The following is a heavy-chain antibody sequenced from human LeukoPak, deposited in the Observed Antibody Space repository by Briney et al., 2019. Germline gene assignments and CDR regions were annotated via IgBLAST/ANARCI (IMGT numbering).Heavy chain of an antibody. CDR2: IWYDGSNK. CDR3: AKPYYYGSGSYYPQYFDY. V-gene: IGHV3-33*06. D-gene: IGHD3-10*01. CDR1: GFTFSSYW. Sequence: GGSLRLSCAASGFTFSSYWMHWVRQAPGKGLEWVAVIWYDGSNKYYADSVKGRFTISRDNSKNTLYLQMNSLRAEDTAVYYCAKPYYYGSGSYYPQYFDYWGQGTLVTVSS. J-gene: IGHJ4*02.